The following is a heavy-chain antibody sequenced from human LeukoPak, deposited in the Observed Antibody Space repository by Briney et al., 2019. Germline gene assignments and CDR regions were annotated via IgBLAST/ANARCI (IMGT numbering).Heavy chain of an antibody. CDR2: ISYDGSNK. D-gene: IGHD4-17*01. V-gene: IGHV3-30-3*01. J-gene: IGHJ4*02. CDR1: GFTFSSYA. Sequence: GGSLRLSCAASGFTFSSYAMHWVRQAPGKGLEWVAVISYDGSNKYYADSVKGRFTISRDNSKNTLYLQMNSLRAEDTAVYYCAWNPTTVTTNFDYWGQGTLVTVSS. CDR3: AWNPTTVTTNFDY.